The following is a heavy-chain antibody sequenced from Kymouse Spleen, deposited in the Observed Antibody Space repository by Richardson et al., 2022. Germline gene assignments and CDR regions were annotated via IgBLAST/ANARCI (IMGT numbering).Heavy chain of an antibody. D-gene: IGHD3-10*01. J-gene: IGHJ6*02. CDR1: GFTFDDYT. CDR2: ISWDGGST. V-gene: IGHV3-43*01. Sequence: EVQLVESGGVVVQPGGSLRLSCAASGFTFDDYTMHWVRQAPGKGLEWVSLISWDGGSTYYADSVKGRFTISRDNSKNSLYLQMNSLRTEDTALYYCAKDYGSGSYYGYYYYGMDVWGQGTTVTVSS. CDR3: AKDYGSGSYYGYYYYGMDV.